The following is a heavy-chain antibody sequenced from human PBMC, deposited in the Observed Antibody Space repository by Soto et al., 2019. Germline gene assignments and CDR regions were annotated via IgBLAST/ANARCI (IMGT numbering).Heavy chain of an antibody. CDR1: GFTFSKAW. Sequence: PGGSLRLSCAASGFTFSKAWMNWLRQATGKGLEWVGRIKTKTEGGTTDYAAPVKGRFTISRDDSKNTVYLQMNSLKTEDTAVYYCSTSVDKDAFEIWGQGTTVTVSS. CDR3: STSVDKDAFEI. D-gene: IGHD5-12*01. CDR2: IKTKTEGGTT. J-gene: IGHJ3*02. V-gene: IGHV3-15*07.